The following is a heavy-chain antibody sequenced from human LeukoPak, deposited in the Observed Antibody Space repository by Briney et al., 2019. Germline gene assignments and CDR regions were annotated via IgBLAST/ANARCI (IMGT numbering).Heavy chain of an antibody. J-gene: IGHJ4*02. D-gene: IGHD1-1*01. Sequence: GGSLRLSCAASGFTLSRNAMTWVRQAPGKGLEWVSTIRTNGDSTHYADSVKGRFTITRENSKDTLYLQMNSMRGEDSAIYYCAKGQELDDGVFDSWGQGTLVTVSS. CDR2: IRTNGDST. CDR3: AKGQELDDGVFDS. CDR1: GFTLSRNA. V-gene: IGHV3-23*01.